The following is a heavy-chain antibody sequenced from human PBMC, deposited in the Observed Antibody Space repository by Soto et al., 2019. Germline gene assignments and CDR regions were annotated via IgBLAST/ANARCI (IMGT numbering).Heavy chain of an antibody. CDR2: IIPIFGTA. D-gene: IGHD6-19*01. CDR3: ATLSRVAGTVWYFEH. Sequence: QVQLVQSGAEVKKPGSSVKVSCQASRGTFSSYAISWVRQAPGQGLEWMGGIIPIFGTANYAQKFQGRVTITADDSTSTAYMELSSLRSGDTAVYYCATLSRVAGTVWYFEHWGQGTLVTVSS. CDR1: RGTFSSYA. V-gene: IGHV1-69*01. J-gene: IGHJ1*01.